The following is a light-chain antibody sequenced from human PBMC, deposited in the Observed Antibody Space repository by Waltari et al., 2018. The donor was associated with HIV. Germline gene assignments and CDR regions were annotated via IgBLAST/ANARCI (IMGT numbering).Light chain of an antibody. CDR1: RSIGNV. CDR2: GAS. J-gene: IGKJ4*01. CDR3: QQNYGSPLT. Sequence: EIQLTQSPSSLSASVGDRVTITCRPSRSIGNVLNWYQWRPGKAPRLLIYGASTLQSEVPSRFSGGGSGTEFTLTITYLQPEDFATYFCQQNYGSPLTFGGGTKVEVK. V-gene: IGKV1-39*01.